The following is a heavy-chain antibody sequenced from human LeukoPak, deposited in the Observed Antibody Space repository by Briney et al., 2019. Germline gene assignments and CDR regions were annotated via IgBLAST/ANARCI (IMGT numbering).Heavy chain of an antibody. CDR3: ARDKTYYYDSSGFFDY. CDR1: GFTFSSYS. CDR2: ISSSSSYI. Sequence: GGSLRLSFAASGFTFSSYSMNWVRQAPGKGLEWVSSISSSSSYIYYADSVKGRFTISRDNAKNSLYLQMNSLRAEDTAVYYCARDKTYYYDSSGFFDYWGQGTLVTVSS. J-gene: IGHJ4*02. V-gene: IGHV3-21*01. D-gene: IGHD3-22*01.